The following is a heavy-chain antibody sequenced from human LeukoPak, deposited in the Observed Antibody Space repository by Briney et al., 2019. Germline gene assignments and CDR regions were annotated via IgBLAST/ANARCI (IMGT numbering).Heavy chain of an antibody. CDR3: ARDSGSGNNDY. CDR2: ISAGNGNT. J-gene: IGHJ4*02. D-gene: IGHD1-26*01. CDR1: GYTFTSYA. Sequence: ASVKVSCKASGYTFTSYAIHWVRQAPGQRLEWMGWISAGNGNTIYSQNFQGRVTFISNTSATTAFMGLSSLRSEDAAVYYCARDSGSGNNDYWGQGTLVTVSS. V-gene: IGHV1-3*01.